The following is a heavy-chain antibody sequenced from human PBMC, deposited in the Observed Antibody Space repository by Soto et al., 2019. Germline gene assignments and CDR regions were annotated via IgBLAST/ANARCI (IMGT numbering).Heavy chain of an antibody. J-gene: IGHJ6*02. CDR1: GDSISGTDSY. CDR3: AKHPRWDHYYFYPMDV. Sequence: PSETLSLTCNVSGDSISGTDSYWGWFRQSPGRGLDWIGSISYRGSTYFNPSLQTRVSISVDTFKGQVSLRLRSVTAADTAVYYCAKHPRWDHYYFYPMDVWGQGTTVTVSS. D-gene: IGHD1-26*01. CDR2: ISYRGST. V-gene: IGHV4-39*01.